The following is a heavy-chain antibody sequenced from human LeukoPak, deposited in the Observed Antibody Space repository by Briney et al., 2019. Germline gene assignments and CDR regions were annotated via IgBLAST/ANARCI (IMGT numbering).Heavy chain of an antibody. D-gene: IGHD3-10*01. CDR3: ASPAPYGSGDAFDI. Sequence: SETLSLTCTVYGGSFSGYYWSWIRQPPGKGLEWIGEINHSGSTNYNPSLKSRVTISVDTSKNQFSLKLSSVTAADTAVYYCASPAPYGSGDAFDIWGQGTMVTVSS. CDR2: INHSGST. J-gene: IGHJ3*02. CDR1: GGSFSGYY. V-gene: IGHV4-34*01.